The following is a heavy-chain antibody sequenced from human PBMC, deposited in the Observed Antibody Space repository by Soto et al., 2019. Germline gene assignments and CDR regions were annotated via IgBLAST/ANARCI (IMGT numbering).Heavy chain of an antibody. CDR2: ISYDGSNK. CDR1: GFTFSSYG. V-gene: IGHV3-30*18. CDR3: AKDVKLRVRNWFDP. Sequence: QVQLVESGGGVVQPGRSLRLSCAASGFTFSSYGMHWVRQAPGKGLEWVAVISYDGSNKYYADSVKGRFTISRDNSKNTLYLQMNSLRAEDTAVYYCAKDVKLRVRNWFDPWGQGTLDTVSS. J-gene: IGHJ5*02. D-gene: IGHD2-21*01.